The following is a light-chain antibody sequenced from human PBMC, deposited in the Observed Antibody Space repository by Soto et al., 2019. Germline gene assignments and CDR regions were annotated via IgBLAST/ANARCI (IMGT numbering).Light chain of an antibody. J-gene: IGLJ1*01. V-gene: IGLV4-69*01. CDR2: LNSDGSH. Sequence: QPVLTQSPSASASLGSSVKLTCTLSSGHSSYAIAWHQQQPEKGPRYLMKLNSDGSHSKGDGIPDRFSGSSSGAERYLTNSSLQSEDEADYYCQTWGTGLFGTGTKLTVL. CDR1: SGHSSYA. CDR3: QTWGTGL.